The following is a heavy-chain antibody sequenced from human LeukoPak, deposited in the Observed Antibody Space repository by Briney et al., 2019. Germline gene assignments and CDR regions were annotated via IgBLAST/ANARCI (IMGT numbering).Heavy chain of an antibody. CDR3: ARLDPIYYYGMDV. CDR2: INHSGST. V-gene: IGHV4-34*01. Sequence: SETLSLTCAVYGGSFSGYYWSWIRQPPGKGLEWIGEINHSGSTNYNPSLKSRVTISVDRSKNQFSLKLSSVTAADTAVYYCARLDPIYYYGMDVWGQGTTVTVSS. J-gene: IGHJ6*02. CDR1: GGSFSGYY.